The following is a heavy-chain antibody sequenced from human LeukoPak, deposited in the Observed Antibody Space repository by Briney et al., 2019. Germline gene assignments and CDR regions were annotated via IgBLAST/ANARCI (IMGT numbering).Heavy chain of an antibody. CDR3: AKIWGSSGWYEYSFDY. V-gene: IGHV3-33*06. Sequence: QPGRSLRLSCAASGFTFSGFGMHWVRQAPGKGLEWVALIWYDGSNKYYADSVKGRFTISRDNSKNTLYLQMNSLRAEDTAVYYCAKIWGSSGWYEYSFDYWGQGTLVTVSS. D-gene: IGHD6-19*01. CDR1: GFTFSGFG. CDR2: IWYDGSNK. J-gene: IGHJ4*02.